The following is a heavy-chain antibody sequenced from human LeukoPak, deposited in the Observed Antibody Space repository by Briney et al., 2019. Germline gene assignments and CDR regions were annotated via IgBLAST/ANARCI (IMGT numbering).Heavy chain of an antibody. CDR3: AREVYYDSSGYYPDY. D-gene: IGHD3-22*01. Sequence: SETLSLTCAVYSESFSGYYWSWIRQPPGKGLEWMGEINHSGSTNYNPSLKSRVTISVDTSKNQLSLKLSSVTAADTAVYYCAREVYYDSSGYYPDYWGQGALVTVSS. CDR1: SESFSGYY. CDR2: INHSGST. J-gene: IGHJ4*02. V-gene: IGHV4-34*01.